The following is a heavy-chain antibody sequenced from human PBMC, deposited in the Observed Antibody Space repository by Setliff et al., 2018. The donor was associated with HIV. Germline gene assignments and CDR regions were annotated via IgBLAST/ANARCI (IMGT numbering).Heavy chain of an antibody. CDR2: IYFSESP. J-gene: IGHJ5*02. D-gene: IGHD2-15*01. V-gene: IGHV4-39*01. CDR1: GGPISTSSNY. CDR3: VKHVDSDFSGDPDWFDP. Sequence: SSETLSLTCSVSGGPISTSSNYWGWIRQPPGKGLEWIGSIYFSESPYYNPSLKSRVTISADMSKNQFSLNLNSVTAADTAVYYCVKHVDSDFSGDPDWFDPWGQGIPVTVSS.